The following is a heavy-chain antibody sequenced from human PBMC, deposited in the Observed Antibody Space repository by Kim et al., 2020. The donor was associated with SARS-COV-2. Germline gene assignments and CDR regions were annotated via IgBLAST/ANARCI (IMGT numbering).Heavy chain of an antibody. CDR3: ARGLVSSSWYNWFDP. CDR2: ISSSSYI. Sequence: GGSLRLSCAASGFTFSSYSMNWVRQAPGKGLEWVSSISSSSYIYYADSVKGRFTISRDNAKNSLYLQMNSLRAEDTAVYYCARGLVSSSWYNWFDPWGQGTLVTVSS. V-gene: IGHV3-21*01. J-gene: IGHJ5*02. D-gene: IGHD6-13*01. CDR1: GFTFSSYS.